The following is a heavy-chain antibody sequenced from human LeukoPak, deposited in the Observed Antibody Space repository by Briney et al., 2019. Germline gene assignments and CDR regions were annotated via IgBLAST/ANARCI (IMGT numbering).Heavy chain of an antibody. CDR1: GFTVSSNY. Sequence: GGSLRLSCAASGFTVSSNYMSWVRQAPGKGLEWISVIYSGGSTYYADSVKGRFSISRDNSKNTLYPQMDSLRAEDTAVYFCAREGSTWAFDYWGQGTLVTVSS. CDR3: AREGSTWAFDY. D-gene: IGHD7-27*01. V-gene: IGHV3-66*01. J-gene: IGHJ4*02. CDR2: IYSGGST.